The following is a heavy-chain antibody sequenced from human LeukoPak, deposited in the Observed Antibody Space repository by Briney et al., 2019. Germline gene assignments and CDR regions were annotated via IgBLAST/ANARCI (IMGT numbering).Heavy chain of an antibody. CDR1: GFTVSSNY. D-gene: IGHD2-15*01. CDR3: ATAVAATVLDY. V-gene: IGHV3-53*01. CDR2: IYSGGST. Sequence: GGSLRLSCAASGFTVSSNYMSWVRQAPGKGLEWVSVIYSGGSTYYADSVKGRFTISRDNSKNTLYLQMNSLRAEDTAVYYCATAVAATVLDYWGQGTPVTVSS. J-gene: IGHJ4*02.